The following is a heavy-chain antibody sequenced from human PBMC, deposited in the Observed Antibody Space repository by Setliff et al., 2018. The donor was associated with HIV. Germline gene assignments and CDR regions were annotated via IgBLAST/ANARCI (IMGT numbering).Heavy chain of an antibody. J-gene: IGHJ3*02. D-gene: IGHD2-21*02. CDR3: ARDVGVAADI. V-gene: IGHV4-39*07. CDR1: GGSISSSSYY. Sequence: SETLSLTCSVSGGSISSSSYYGGWIRQPAGKGLEWIGRIYHSGSTYYNPSLKSRVTISVDTSKNQFSLKLTSVTAADTAVYYCARDVGVAADIWGQGTMVTVSS. CDR2: IYHSGST.